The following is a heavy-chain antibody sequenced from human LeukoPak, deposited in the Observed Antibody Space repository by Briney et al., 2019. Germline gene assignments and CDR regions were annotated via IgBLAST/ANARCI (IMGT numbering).Heavy chain of an antibody. CDR2: IKQDGSEK. Sequence: GGSLRLSCAASGFTFSSYWMGWVRQAPGKGLEWVGNIKQDGSEKYYVDSVKGRFTISRDNAKNSLYLQMDRLRAEDTAVYYCARDRGSSSVDYWGQGTLVTVSS. CDR1: GFTFSSYW. V-gene: IGHV3-7*01. CDR3: ARDRGSSSVDY. J-gene: IGHJ4*02. D-gene: IGHD6-6*01.